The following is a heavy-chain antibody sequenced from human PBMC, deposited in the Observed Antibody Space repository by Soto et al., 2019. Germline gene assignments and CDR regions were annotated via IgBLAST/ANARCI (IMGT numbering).Heavy chain of an antibody. CDR1: GFTFNNDA. Sequence: EVQLLDSGGGLVQPGGSLRLSCAASGFTFNNDAMNWVRQAPGKGLEWVATISGTGGSTYYADSVKGRFTISRDNSKNTLYLQMNSLRVEDTAVYYCAKDRLGGNFDYWGQGTQVTVSS. CDR3: AKDRLGGNFDY. CDR2: ISGTGGST. J-gene: IGHJ4*02. V-gene: IGHV3-23*01.